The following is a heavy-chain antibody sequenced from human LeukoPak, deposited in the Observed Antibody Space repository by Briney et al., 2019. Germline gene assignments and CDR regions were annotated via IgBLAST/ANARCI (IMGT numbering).Heavy chain of an antibody. J-gene: IGHJ4*02. Sequence: VASVRVSCKASGYTFTSYDINWVRQATGQGLEWMGWMNPNSGNTGYAQKFQGRVTITRNTSISTAYMELSSLRSEDTAVYYCARGSAPWFGELYLLDYWGQGTLVTVSS. CDR2: MNPNSGNT. D-gene: IGHD3-10*01. CDR1: GYTFTSYD. CDR3: ARGSAPWFGELYLLDY. V-gene: IGHV1-8*01.